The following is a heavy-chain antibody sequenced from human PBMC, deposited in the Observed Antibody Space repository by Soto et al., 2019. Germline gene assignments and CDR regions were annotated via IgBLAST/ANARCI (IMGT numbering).Heavy chain of an antibody. J-gene: IGHJ6*02. D-gene: IGHD6-13*01. CDR1: WLHQYLL. Sequence: SETLPHLHCLWWLHQYLLLELDPAARREGTGVDWAYLYQWGHQLHPSLKSRVTVSIDTSKKKVFLRLTSVTAADTAVYYCARGAVAGVDYGMDVWGQGTTVTVSS. CDR2: LYQWGH. V-gene: IGHV4-4*07. CDR3: ARGAVAGVDYGMDV.